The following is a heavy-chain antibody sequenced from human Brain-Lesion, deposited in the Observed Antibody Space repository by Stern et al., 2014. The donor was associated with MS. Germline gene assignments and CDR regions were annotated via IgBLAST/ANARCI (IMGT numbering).Heavy chain of an antibody. CDR1: GGSISSSNW. CDR3: ARFPASRPHVFDS. V-gene: IGHV4-4*02. Sequence: VQLVESGPGLVKPSGTLSLTCAVSGGSISSSNWWSWVRQSPGKGLEWIGESAHSGSTIYNPSLKSRVTVSADKSKNRFSLTLRSVPAADTAVYFCARFPASRPHVFDSWGQGTLVTVSS. J-gene: IGHJ4*02. D-gene: IGHD6-13*01. CDR2: SAHSGST.